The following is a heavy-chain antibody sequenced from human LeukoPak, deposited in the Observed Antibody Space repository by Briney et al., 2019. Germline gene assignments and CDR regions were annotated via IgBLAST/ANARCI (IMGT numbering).Heavy chain of an antibody. V-gene: IGHV3-74*01. Sequence: GGSLRLSCAASGFTFSSYWMHWVRQAPGKGLVWVSRINSDGSSTSYADSVKGRFTISRDNSKNTLYLQMNSLRAEDTAVYYCARGDCSGGSCYSEYFQHWGQGTLVTVSS. CDR3: ARGDCSGGSCYSEYFQH. CDR1: GFTFSSYW. D-gene: IGHD2-15*01. J-gene: IGHJ1*01. CDR2: INSDGSST.